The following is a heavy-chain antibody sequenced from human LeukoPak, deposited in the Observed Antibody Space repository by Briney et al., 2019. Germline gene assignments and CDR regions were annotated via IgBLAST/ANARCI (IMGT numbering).Heavy chain of an antibody. V-gene: IGHV4-4*02. CDR3: ARSVVRGDPFDY. D-gene: IGHD3-10*01. CDR2: IYHSGST. CDR1: GGSISSSNW. Sequence: SETLSLTCAVSGGSISSSNWWSWVRLPPGKGLEWIGEIYHSGSTNYNPSLKSRVTISVDKSKNQFSLKLSSVTAADTAVYYCARSVVRGDPFDYWGQGTLVTVSS. J-gene: IGHJ4*02.